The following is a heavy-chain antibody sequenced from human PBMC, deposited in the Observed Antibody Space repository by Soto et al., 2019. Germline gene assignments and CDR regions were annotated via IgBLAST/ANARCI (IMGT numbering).Heavy chain of an antibody. Sequence: QVQLVQSGAEVKKPGASVKVSRTGSGYTFRSYDIHWVRQATGQGLEWMGWVNPNTGNTGYAQKFQGRVTMTRDMSKSSAYMEVNSLTSEDTAIYYCARAYGAGSFDFWGQGTLVSVSS. CDR3: ARAYGAGSFDF. CDR1: GYTFRSYD. J-gene: IGHJ5*01. V-gene: IGHV1-8*01. D-gene: IGHD3-10*01. CDR2: VNPNTGNT.